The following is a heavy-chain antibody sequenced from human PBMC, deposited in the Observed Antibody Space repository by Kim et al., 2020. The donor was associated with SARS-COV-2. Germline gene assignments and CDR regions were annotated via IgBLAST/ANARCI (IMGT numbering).Heavy chain of an antibody. CDR2: INHSGST. Sequence: SETLSLTCAVYGGSFSGYYWSWIRQPPGKGLEWIGEINHSGSTNYNPSLKSRVTISVDTSKNQFSLKLRYVTAADTAVYYWARGRDAYNSAFHIWGQGTMVTVSS. CDR3: ARGRDAYNSAFHI. CDR1: GGSFSGYY. V-gene: IGHV4-34*01. D-gene: IGHD1-1*01. J-gene: IGHJ3*02.